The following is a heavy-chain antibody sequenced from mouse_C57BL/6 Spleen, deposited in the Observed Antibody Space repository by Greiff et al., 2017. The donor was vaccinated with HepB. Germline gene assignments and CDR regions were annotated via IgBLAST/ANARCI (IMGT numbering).Heavy chain of an antibody. Sequence: EVQLQQSGPELVKPGASVKIPCKASGYTFTDYNMDWVKQSHGKSLEWIGDINPNNGGTIYNQKFKGKATLPVDKSSSPAYMELRSLTAEDTAVYYCARYLIDYGNYGAMDYWGQGTSVTVSS. V-gene: IGHV1-18*01. CDR2: INPNNGGT. J-gene: IGHJ4*01. CDR3: ARYLIDYGNYGAMDY. D-gene: IGHD2-1*01. CDR1: GYTFTDYN.